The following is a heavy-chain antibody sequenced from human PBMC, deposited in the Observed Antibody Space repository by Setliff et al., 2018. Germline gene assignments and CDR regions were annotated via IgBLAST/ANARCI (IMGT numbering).Heavy chain of an antibody. V-gene: IGHV2-5*02. J-gene: IGHJ4*02. CDR2: IYWDDDK. CDR3: ARTFYYDDSGSNRLLYYFDY. D-gene: IGHD3-22*01. Sequence: SGPTLVNPTQTLTLTCTFSGFSLSTYGVSVGWIRQPPGKALEWLALIYWDDDKRYSPSLKSRVTITKDTSKNQVVLTMTGMDPVDAATYYCARTFYYDDSGSNRLLYYFDYWGQGALVTVAS. CDR1: GFSLSTYGVS.